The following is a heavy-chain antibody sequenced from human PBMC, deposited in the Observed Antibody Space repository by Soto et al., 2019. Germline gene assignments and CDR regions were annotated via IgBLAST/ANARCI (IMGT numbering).Heavy chain of an antibody. D-gene: IGHD3-22*01. CDR2: ITTSSTYR. J-gene: IGHJ4*02. Sequence: GGSLRLSCAASGFTFSTYSMNWIRQAPGKGLEWVSDITTSSTYRVYADSVKGRFTISRDNAKNSLYLQMNSLRAEDTAVYYCARDRLRYYDSSGYPPHWGQGTLVTVSS. V-gene: IGHV3-21*04. CDR3: ARDRLRYYDSSGYPPH. CDR1: GFTFSTYS.